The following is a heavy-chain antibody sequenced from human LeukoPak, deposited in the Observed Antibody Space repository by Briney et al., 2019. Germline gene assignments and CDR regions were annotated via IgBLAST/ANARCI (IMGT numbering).Heavy chain of an antibody. D-gene: IGHD3-10*01. CDR2: IKQDGSEK. J-gene: IGHJ3*02. Sequence: GGSLRLSCAASGFTFSSYWMSWVRQAPGKGLEWVANIKQDGSEKNYVDSVKGRFSISRDNAKNSLYLQMNSLRAEDTAVYYCARGGLLWFGELHAFDIWGQGTMVTVSS. CDR3: ARGGLLWFGELHAFDI. CDR1: GFTFSSYW. V-gene: IGHV3-7*01.